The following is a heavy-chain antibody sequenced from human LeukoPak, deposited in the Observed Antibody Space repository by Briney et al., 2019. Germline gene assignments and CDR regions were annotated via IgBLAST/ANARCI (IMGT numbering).Heavy chain of an antibody. Sequence: VASVKVSCKASGYTLTSYGISWVRQAPGQGLEWMGWISAYNGNTNYAQKLQGRVTMTTDTSTSTAYMELRSLRSDDTAVYYCARDKNIVVVPAANAAYYFDYWGQGTLVTVSS. CDR1: GYTLTSYG. J-gene: IGHJ4*02. CDR2: ISAYNGNT. CDR3: ARDKNIVVVPAANAAYYFDY. V-gene: IGHV1-18*01. D-gene: IGHD2-2*01.